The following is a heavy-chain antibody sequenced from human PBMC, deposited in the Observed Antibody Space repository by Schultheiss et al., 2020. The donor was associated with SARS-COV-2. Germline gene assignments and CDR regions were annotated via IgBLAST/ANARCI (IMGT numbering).Heavy chain of an antibody. V-gene: IGHV3-30*18. CDR2: ISYDGSNK. CDR3: AKDGPQWLHAFDI. CDR1: GFTFSSYG. D-gene: IGHD5-12*01. Sequence: GGSLRLSCAASGFTFSSYGMHWVRQAPGKGLEWVAVISYDGSNKYYADSVKGRFTISRDNSKNTLYLQMNSLRAEDTALYYCAKDGPQWLHAFDIWGQGTMVTVSS. J-gene: IGHJ3*02.